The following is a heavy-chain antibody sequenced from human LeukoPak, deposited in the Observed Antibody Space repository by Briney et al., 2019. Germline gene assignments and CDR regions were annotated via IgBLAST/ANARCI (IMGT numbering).Heavy chain of an antibody. CDR1: GYTFTSYG. J-gene: IGHJ6*02. V-gene: IGHV1-18*01. D-gene: IGHD6-19*01. Sequence: GASVKVSCKASGYTFTSYGISWVRQAPGQGLEWMGWISAYNGNTNYAQKLRGRVTMTTDTSTSTAYMELRSLRSDDTAVYYCARDLIGVVKAVAGTHYYYYGMDVWGQGTTVTVSS. CDR2: ISAYNGNT. CDR3: ARDLIGVVKAVAGTHYYYYGMDV.